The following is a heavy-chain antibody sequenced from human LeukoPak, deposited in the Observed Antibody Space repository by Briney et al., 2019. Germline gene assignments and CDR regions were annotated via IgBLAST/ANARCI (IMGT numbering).Heavy chain of an antibody. CDR1: GFTFSGSA. D-gene: IGHD6-13*01. CDR2: IRSKANSYAT. J-gene: IGHJ6*03. V-gene: IGHV3-73*01. CDR3: TRPHFIAAASTGYMDV. Sequence: PGGSLRLSCAASGFTFSGSAMHWVRQASGKGLEWVGRIRSKANSYATAYAASVKGRFTIFRDDSKNTAYLQMNSLKTEDTAVYYCTRPHFIAAASTGYMDVWGKGTTVTVSS.